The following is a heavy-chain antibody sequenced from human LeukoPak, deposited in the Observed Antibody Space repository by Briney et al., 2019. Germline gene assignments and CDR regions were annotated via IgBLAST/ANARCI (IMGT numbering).Heavy chain of an antibody. CDR3: ARDPMTREGYTGY. V-gene: IGHV1-69*04. J-gene: IGHJ4*02. Sequence: ASVKVSCKASGGTFSSYAISWVRQAPGQGSEWMGRIIPILGIANYAQKFQGRVTITADKSTSTAYMELSSLRSEDTAVYYCARDPMTREGYTGYWGQGTLVTVSS. CDR1: GGTFSSYA. D-gene: IGHD5-18*01. CDR2: IIPILGIA.